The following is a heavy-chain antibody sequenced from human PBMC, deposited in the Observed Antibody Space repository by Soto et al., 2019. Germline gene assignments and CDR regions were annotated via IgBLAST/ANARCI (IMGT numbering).Heavy chain of an antibody. Sequence: ESGGGLVQPGGSLRLSCAASGFTFSSYWMSWVRQAPGKGLEWVANIKQDGSEKYYVDSVKGRFTISRDNAKNSLYLQMNSLRAEDTAVYYCARDSEYNWKYYYYYYMDVWGKGTTVTVAS. J-gene: IGHJ6*03. D-gene: IGHD1-20*01. V-gene: IGHV3-7*01. CDR1: GFTFSSYW. CDR3: ARDSEYNWKYYYYYYMDV. CDR2: IKQDGSEK.